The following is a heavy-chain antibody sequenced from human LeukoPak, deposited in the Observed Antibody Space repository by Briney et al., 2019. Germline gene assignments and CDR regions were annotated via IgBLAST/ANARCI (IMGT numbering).Heavy chain of an antibody. V-gene: IGHV1-2*04. J-gene: IGHJ4*02. Sequence: ASVKVPCKASGYTFTGYYMHWVRQAPGQGLERMGWINPNSGGTNYAQKFQGWVTMTRDTSISTAYMELSRLRSDDTAVYYCARSAGGYCSSTRCLVYYFDYWGQGTLVTVSS. CDR2: INPNSGGT. CDR1: GYTFTGYY. CDR3: ARSAGGYCSSTRCLVYYFDY. D-gene: IGHD2-2*01.